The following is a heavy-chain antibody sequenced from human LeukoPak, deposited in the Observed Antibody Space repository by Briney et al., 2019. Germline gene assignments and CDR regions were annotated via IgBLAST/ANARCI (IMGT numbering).Heavy chain of an antibody. Sequence: GGSLRLSCAASGFTFSGYAMSWVRQAPGKGLEWVSAISGSGGSTYYADSVKGRFTISTDNSKNTLYLQMNSLRAEDTAVYYCATRRERGSVLYWGQGTLVTVSS. CDR3: ATRRERGSVLY. J-gene: IGHJ4*02. CDR1: GFTFSGYA. D-gene: IGHD1-26*01. CDR2: ISGSGGST. V-gene: IGHV3-23*01.